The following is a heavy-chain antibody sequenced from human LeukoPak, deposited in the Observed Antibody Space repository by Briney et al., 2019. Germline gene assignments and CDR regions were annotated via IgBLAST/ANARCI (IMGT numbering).Heavy chain of an antibody. CDR2: IRYDGSNK. D-gene: IGHD7-27*01. Sequence: PGGSLRLSCAASGFTFSSYGMHWVRQAPGKGLEGVAFIRYDGSNKYYADSVKGRFTISRDNSKNTLYLQMNSLRAEDTAVYYCARDPLTGDRPLPRVFFDYWGQGTLVTVSS. J-gene: IGHJ4*02. CDR1: GFTFSSYG. V-gene: IGHV3-30*02. CDR3: ARDPLTGDRPLPRVFFDY.